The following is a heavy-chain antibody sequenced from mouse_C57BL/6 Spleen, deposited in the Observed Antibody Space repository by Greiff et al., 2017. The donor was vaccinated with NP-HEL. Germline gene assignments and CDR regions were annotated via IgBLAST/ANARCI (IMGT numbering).Heavy chain of an antibody. CDR1: GYAFSSYW. D-gene: IGHD3-2*02. CDR2: IYPGDGDT. CDR3: ARTGTAQGQYYFDY. V-gene: IGHV1-80*01. Sequence: VQLVESGAELVKPGASVKISCKASGYAFSSYWMNWVKQRPGKGLEWIGQIYPGDGDTNYNGKFKGKATLTADKSSSTAYMQLSSLTSEDSAVYFCARTGTAQGQYYFDYWGQGTTLTVSS. J-gene: IGHJ2*01.